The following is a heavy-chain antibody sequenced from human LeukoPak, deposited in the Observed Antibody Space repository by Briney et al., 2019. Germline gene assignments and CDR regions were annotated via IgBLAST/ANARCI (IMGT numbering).Heavy chain of an antibody. D-gene: IGHD3-10*01. Sequence: GGSLRLSCAASGFTFSSYSMNWVRQAPGKGLEWVSVIYSGGSTYYADSVKGRFTISRDNSKNTLYLQMNSLRAEDTAVYYCARARGSGSYYYYGMDVWGQGTTVTVSS. CDR2: IYSGGST. CDR3: ARARGSGSYYYYGMDV. V-gene: IGHV3-53*01. J-gene: IGHJ6*02. CDR1: GFTFSSYS.